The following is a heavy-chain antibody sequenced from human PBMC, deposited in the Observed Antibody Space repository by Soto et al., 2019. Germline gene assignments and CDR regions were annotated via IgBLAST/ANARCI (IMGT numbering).Heavy chain of an antibody. CDR1: GYTFTNYY. D-gene: IGHD2-2*01. J-gene: IGHJ6*02. V-gene: IGHV1-46*01. CDR2: IHPLVGST. Sequence: QVQRVQSGAEVKKPGASVKVSCRASGYTFTNYYMHWVRQAPGQGLEWMGIIHPLVGSTSYAKKFRVRVILSRDTSTNTVYMELTRLRADDTAVYYCVRECFLLNGRPDQYYGWDVWGQRTTVIV. CDR3: VRECFLLNGRPDQYYGWDV.